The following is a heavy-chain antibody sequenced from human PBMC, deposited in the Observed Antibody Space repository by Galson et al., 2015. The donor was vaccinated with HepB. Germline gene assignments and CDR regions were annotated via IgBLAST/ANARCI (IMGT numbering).Heavy chain of an antibody. CDR3: ARDFSFNWRYGMDV. D-gene: IGHD5-24*01. CDR1: GDTFTDYY. V-gene: IGHV1-2*06. J-gene: IGHJ6*02. CDR2: VHPKSGGT. Sequence: SVKVSCKASGDTFTDYYMHWVRQAPGQGLEWMGRVHPKSGGTNYAQKFQGRVTMTRDTSTSTAYMELSRLRSDDTAVYYCARDFSFNWRYGMDVWGQGTTVSVS.